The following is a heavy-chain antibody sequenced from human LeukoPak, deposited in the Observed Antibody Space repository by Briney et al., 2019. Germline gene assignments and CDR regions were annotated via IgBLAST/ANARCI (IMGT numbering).Heavy chain of an antibody. D-gene: IGHD6-19*01. Sequence: GGSLRLSCAASGFTFSSYAMHWVRQAPGKGLEWVAVISYDGTNKHYADSVKGRFTISRDNSKNTLYLQMNSLRAEDTAVYYCARETSSGWEFDYWGQGTLVTVSS. V-gene: IGHV3-30-3*01. J-gene: IGHJ4*02. CDR3: ARETSSGWEFDY. CDR2: ISYDGTNK. CDR1: GFTFSSYA.